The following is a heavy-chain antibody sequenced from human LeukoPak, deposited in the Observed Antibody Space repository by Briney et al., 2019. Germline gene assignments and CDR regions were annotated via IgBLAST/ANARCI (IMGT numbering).Heavy chain of an antibody. D-gene: IGHD3-22*01. J-gene: IGHJ4*02. CDR2: IYYRGNT. Sequence: SETLSLICTVSGDXISSYNYFWGWIRQPPGRGLEWVGSIYYRGNTYYNPSLKSRVTLSADTSKNQFSLKVTSVTAADTAVYYCARASSGYYWDFDYWGQGALVTVSS. CDR3: ARASSGYYWDFDY. CDR1: GDXISSYNYF. V-gene: IGHV4-39*01.